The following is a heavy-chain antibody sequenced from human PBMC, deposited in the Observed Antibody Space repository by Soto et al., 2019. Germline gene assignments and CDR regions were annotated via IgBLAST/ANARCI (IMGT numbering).Heavy chain of an antibody. CDR3: ARGGYSYGYYYYYGMDV. CDR1: GFTFSSYS. D-gene: IGHD5-18*01. V-gene: IGHV3-48*02. CDR2: ISSSSSTI. Sequence: GGSLRLSCAASGFTFSSYSMNWVRQAPGKGLEWVSYISSSSSTIYYADSVKGRFTISRDNAKNSLYLQMNSLRDEDTAVYYCARGGYSYGYYYYYGMDVWGQGTTVTVSS. J-gene: IGHJ6*02.